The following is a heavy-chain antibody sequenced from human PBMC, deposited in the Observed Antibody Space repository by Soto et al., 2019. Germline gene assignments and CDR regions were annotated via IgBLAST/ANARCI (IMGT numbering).Heavy chain of an antibody. CDR3: ARLVAARPDY. J-gene: IGHJ4*02. V-gene: IGHV4-39*01. CDR2: TYYSGST. D-gene: IGHD6-6*01. CDR1: GGSISSSSYY. Sequence: PSETLSLTCTVSGGSISSSSYYWGWIRQPPGKGLEWIGSTYYSGSTYYNPSLKSRVTISVDTSKNQFSLKLSSVTAADTAVYYCARLVAARPDYWGQGTLVTVSS.